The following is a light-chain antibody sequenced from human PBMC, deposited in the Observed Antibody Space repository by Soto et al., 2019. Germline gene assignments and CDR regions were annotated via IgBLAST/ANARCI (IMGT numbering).Light chain of an antibody. V-gene: IGLV2-18*02. CDR1: RSDGGVYKC. Sequence: HSLLSPPPCVSVSSGHSHTIPYPGTRSDGGVYKCVPWYPQSPRTRPKLVLCEQKSGPSGVSHRFSGSKSGNTASLTISGLQPEDEADYYCSSFTSRSTFNYVFGTGTKVTVL. J-gene: IGLJ1*01. CDR3: SSFTSRSTFNYV. CDR2: EQK.